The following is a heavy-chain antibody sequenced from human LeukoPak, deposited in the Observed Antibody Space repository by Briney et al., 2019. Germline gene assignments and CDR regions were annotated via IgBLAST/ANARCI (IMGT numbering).Heavy chain of an antibody. CDR2: IYTSGST. V-gene: IGHV4-61*02. J-gene: IGHJ4*02. Sequence: PSQTLSLTCTVSGGSISSGSYYWSWIRQPAGKGLEWIGRIYTSGSTNYNPSLKSRVTISVDTSKNQFSLKLSSVTAADTAVYYCAREALWFGNSFDYWGQGTLVTVSS. D-gene: IGHD3-10*01. CDR1: GGSISSGSYY. CDR3: AREALWFGNSFDY.